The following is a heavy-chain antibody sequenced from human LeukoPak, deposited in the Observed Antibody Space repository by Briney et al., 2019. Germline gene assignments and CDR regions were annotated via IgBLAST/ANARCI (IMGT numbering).Heavy chain of an antibody. CDR3: ARGVGAAAIDY. Sequence: SETLSLTCAVYGGSFSGYYWSWIRQPPGKGLEWIGEINHSGSTNYNPSLKSRVTISVDTSKNQFSLRLSSVTAADTAVYYCARGVGAAAIDYWGQGTLVTVSS. V-gene: IGHV4-34*01. CDR2: INHSGST. J-gene: IGHJ4*02. CDR1: GGSFSGYY. D-gene: IGHD6-13*01.